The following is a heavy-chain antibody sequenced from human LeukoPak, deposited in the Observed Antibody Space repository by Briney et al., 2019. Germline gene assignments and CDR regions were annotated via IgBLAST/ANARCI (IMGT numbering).Heavy chain of an antibody. CDR1: GASINGYF. V-gene: IGHV4-59*01. CDR3: ARDRRGSFYTFDL. D-gene: IGHD1-26*01. Sequence: SETLSLTCSVSGASINGYFWNWVRQTPEKRLDWIGYVSHTGATTSNPTLKSRVSITIDTSKSQISLIMTSVTAADSALYYCARDRRGSFYTFDLWGPGTIVSVS. CDR2: VSHTGAT. J-gene: IGHJ3*01.